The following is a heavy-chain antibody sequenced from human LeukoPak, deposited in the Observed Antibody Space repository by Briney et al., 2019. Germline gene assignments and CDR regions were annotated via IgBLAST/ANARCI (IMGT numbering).Heavy chain of an antibody. D-gene: IGHD3-10*01. V-gene: IGHV3-30*02. CDR1: GFTFSSYG. Sequence: GGSLRLXCAASGFTFSSYGMHWVRPAPGKGLESVAFIWYDGNDKYYADSVKGRFTISRDSSKNTLYLQMNSLRDEDTAVYYCAKDPLQYGSGSYYFDYWGQGTLVTVSS. CDR2: IWYDGNDK. J-gene: IGHJ4*02. CDR3: AKDPLQYGSGSYYFDY.